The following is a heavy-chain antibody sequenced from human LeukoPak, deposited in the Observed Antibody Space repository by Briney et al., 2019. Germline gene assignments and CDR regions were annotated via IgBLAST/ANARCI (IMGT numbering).Heavy chain of an antibody. D-gene: IGHD3-16*02. V-gene: IGHV3-48*01. J-gene: IGHJ6*02. CDR3: ARDGSRSYYYTMDV. Sequence: GGSLRLSCGASGFTFNRSTMNWVRQAPGKGLEWVSYISIGSDTIYYADSVKDRFTISRDNAKNSLYLQMNSLRAEDTAVYYCARDGSRSYYYTMDVWGQGTTVTVSS. CDR2: ISIGSDTI. CDR1: GFTFNRST.